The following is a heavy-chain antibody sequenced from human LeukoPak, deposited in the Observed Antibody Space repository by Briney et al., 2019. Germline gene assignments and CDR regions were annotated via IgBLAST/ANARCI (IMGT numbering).Heavy chain of an antibody. D-gene: IGHD3-10*01. J-gene: IGHJ6*02. Sequence: NTSETLSLTCTVSGVSVSSGSYYWSWIRQPPGKGLEWIGYIYYSGSTNYNPSLKSRVTISVDTSKNQFSLKLSSVTAADTAVYYCARDRAHYYGYGMDVWGQGTTVTVSS. CDR1: GVSVSSGSYY. V-gene: IGHV4-61*01. CDR2: IYYSGST. CDR3: ARDRAHYYGYGMDV.